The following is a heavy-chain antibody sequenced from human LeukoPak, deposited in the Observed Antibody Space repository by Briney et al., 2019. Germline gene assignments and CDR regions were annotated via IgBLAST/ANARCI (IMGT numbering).Heavy chain of an antibody. CDR3: ARGQIVVVPAAIDYYYYMDV. CDR1: GYTFTSYG. Sequence: GASVKVSCKASGYTFTSYGISWVRQAPGQGLEWMGWISAYNGNTNYAQKLQGRVTMTTDTSTSTAYMELRSLRSDDTAVYYCARGQIVVVPAAIDYYYYMDVWGKGTTVTVSS. V-gene: IGHV1-18*01. CDR2: ISAYNGNT. J-gene: IGHJ6*03. D-gene: IGHD2-2*01.